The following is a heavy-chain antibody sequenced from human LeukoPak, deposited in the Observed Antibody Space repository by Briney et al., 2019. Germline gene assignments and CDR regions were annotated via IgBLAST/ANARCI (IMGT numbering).Heavy chain of an antibody. J-gene: IGHJ4*02. CDR1: GFTFSSYW. CDR3: ARADATMVRGVIITEYYFDY. V-gene: IGHV3-74*01. Sequence: AGGSLRLSCAASGFTFSSYWMHWVRQAPGKGLVWVSRINSDGSSTSYADSVKGRFTISRDNAKNTLYLQMNSLRAEDTAVYYCARADATMVRGVIITEYYFDYWGQGTLVTVSS. D-gene: IGHD3-10*01. CDR2: INSDGSST.